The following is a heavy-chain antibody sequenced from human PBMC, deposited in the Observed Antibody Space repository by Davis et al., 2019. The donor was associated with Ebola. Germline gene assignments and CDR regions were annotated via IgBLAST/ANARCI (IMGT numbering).Heavy chain of an antibody. D-gene: IGHD3-22*01. CDR2: INPSGGST. Sequence: ASVKVSCKASGYTFTSYYMHWVRQAPGQGLEWMGIINPSGGSTSYAQKFQGRVTMTRDTSTSTVYMELSSLRSEDTAVYYCARQGPHYYDSSGYPDAWGQGTLVTVSS. CDR1: GYTFTSYY. CDR3: ARQGPHYYDSSGYPDA. J-gene: IGHJ5*02. V-gene: IGHV1-46*01.